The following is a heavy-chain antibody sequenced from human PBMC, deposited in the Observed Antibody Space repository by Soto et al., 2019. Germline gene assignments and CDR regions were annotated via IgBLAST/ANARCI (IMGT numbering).Heavy chain of an antibody. Sequence: QVQLVQSGAEVKKSGASVKVSCKASGYTFTNYAMHWVRQAPGQRLEWMGWINAGNGNTKYSQQFQGRVTITRDTSAITAYMELSSLRSEDTAVYYCAIAAYCGSDSCSDAFDIWGQGTVVTVSS. D-gene: IGHD2-21*02. CDR1: GYTFTNYA. CDR3: AIAAYCGSDSCSDAFDI. CDR2: INAGNGNT. V-gene: IGHV1-3*01. J-gene: IGHJ3*02.